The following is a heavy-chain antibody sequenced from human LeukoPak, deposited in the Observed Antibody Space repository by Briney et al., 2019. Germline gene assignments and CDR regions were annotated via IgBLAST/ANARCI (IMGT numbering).Heavy chain of an antibody. V-gene: IGHV4-61*02. CDR3: ARDSSGYLDFDY. J-gene: IGHJ4*02. Sequence: SETLSLTCTVSGYSISSGYYWSWIRQPAGKGLEWIGRIYTSGSTNYNPSLKSRVTISVDTSKNQFSLKLSSVTAADTAVYYCARDSSGYLDFDYWGQGTLVTVSS. CDR1: GYSISSGYY. CDR2: IYTSGST. D-gene: IGHD3-22*01.